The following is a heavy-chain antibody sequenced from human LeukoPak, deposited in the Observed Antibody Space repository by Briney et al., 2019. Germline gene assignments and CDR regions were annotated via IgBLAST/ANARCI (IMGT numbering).Heavy chain of an antibody. CDR1: GYTFTGYY. CDR3: ATDLREPHDAFDI. J-gene: IGHJ3*02. V-gene: IGHV1-2*06. D-gene: IGHD1-26*01. Sequence: ASVKVSCKASGYTFTGYYMHWVRQAPGRGLEWMGRINPNSGGTNYAQKFQGRVTMTRDTSISTAYMELSRLRSEDTAVYYCATDLREPHDAFDIWGQGTMVTVSS. CDR2: INPNSGGT.